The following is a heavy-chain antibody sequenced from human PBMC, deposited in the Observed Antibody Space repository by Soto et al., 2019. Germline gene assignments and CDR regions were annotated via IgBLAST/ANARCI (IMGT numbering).Heavy chain of an antibody. CDR1: GYTFTSYG. D-gene: IGHD1-1*01. CDR3: ARGGVQLEPPPGSDYYYYYMDV. Sequence: ASVKVSCKASGYTFTSYGISWVRQAPGQGLEWMGWISAYNGNTNYAQKLQGRVTMTTDTSTSTAYMELRSLRSDDTAVYYCARGGVQLEPPPGSDYYYYYMDVWGKGTTVTVSS. V-gene: IGHV1-18*01. CDR2: ISAYNGNT. J-gene: IGHJ6*03.